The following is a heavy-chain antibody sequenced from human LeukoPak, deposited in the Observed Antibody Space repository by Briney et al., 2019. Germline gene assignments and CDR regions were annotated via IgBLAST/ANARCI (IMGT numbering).Heavy chain of an antibody. CDR3: ARDLQGTKRLYYYYYMDV. D-gene: IGHD1-7*01. J-gene: IGHJ6*03. CDR2: IYTSGST. Sequence: PSETLSLTCTVSGGSISSYYWSWIRQPAGKGLEWIGRIYTSGSTNYNPSLKSRVTMSVDTSKNQFSLKLSSVTAADTAVYCCARDLQGTKRLYYYYYMDVWGKGTTVTISS. V-gene: IGHV4-4*07. CDR1: GGSISSYY.